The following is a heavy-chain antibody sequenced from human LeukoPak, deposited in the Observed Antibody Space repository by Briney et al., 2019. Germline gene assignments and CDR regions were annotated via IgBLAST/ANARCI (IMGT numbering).Heavy chain of an antibody. CDR2: IYHSGST. CDR3: ARDRRRGYSSYLAYYYYMDV. D-gene: IGHD5-12*01. Sequence: SETLSLTCTVSGGSISSGGYYWSWIRQPPGKGLEWIGYIYHSGSTYYNPSLKSRVTISVDRSKNQFSLKLSSVTAADTAVYYCARDRRRGYSSYLAYYYYMDVWGKGTTVTVSS. V-gene: IGHV4-30-2*01. J-gene: IGHJ6*03. CDR1: GGSISSGGYY.